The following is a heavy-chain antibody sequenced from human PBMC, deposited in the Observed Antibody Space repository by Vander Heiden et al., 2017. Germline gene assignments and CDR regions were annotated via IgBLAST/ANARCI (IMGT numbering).Heavy chain of an antibody. D-gene: IGHD3-10*01. CDR3: ARDLGVGFGELFGLGY. Sequence: QVQLQASGPGLVKPSETLSLTCPVSGGSISSYYWSWIRQPPGKGLEWIGYIYYSGSTNYNPSLKSRVTISVDTSKNQFSLKLSSVTAADTAVYYCARDLGVGFGELFGLGYWGQGTLVTVSS. J-gene: IGHJ4*02. CDR2: IYYSGST. V-gene: IGHV4-59*01. CDR1: GGSISSYY.